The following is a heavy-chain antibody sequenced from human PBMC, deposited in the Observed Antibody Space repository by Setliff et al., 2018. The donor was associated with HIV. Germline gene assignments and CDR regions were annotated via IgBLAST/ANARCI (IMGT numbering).Heavy chain of an antibody. CDR1: GYTFNNYG. CDR2: INPKNRST. CDR3: TRNLYYYASGIHFGVY. D-gene: IGHD3-10*01. Sequence: GASVKVSCKASGYTFNNYGISWVRQAPGQGLEWMGIINPKNRSTTYAQRFQDRVTMTSDTSTNTFYMELSSLKSEDTAVYYCTRNLYYYASGIHFGVYWGQGTPVTVSS. J-gene: IGHJ4*02. V-gene: IGHV1-46*02.